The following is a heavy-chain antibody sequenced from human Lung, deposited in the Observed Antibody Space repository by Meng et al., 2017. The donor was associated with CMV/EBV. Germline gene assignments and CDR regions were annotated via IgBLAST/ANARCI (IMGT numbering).Heavy chain of an antibody. CDR2: INQDGSET. CDR1: GFTLSSYW. CDR3: ARDHSGRGAFDI. J-gene: IGHJ3*02. Sequence: SCAASGFTLSSYWMSWVRQAPGKGLEWVANINQDGSETYYMDSVKGRFTISRDNAKNSLYLQMNSLRAGDTAVYYCARDHSGRGAFDIWVQGTRVT. D-gene: IGHD3-10*01. V-gene: IGHV3-7*01.